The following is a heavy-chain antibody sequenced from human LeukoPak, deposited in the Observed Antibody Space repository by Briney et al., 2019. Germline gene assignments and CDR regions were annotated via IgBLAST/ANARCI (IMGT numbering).Heavy chain of an antibody. Sequence: SETLSLTCTVSGGSISSGGYYWGWIRQPPGKGLEWIGSIYHSGTAYYNPSLNSRVTISVDTSKNQFSLKLNSVTAADTAVYYCARVWGYTYGYFDYWGQGTLVTVSS. CDR1: GGSISSGGYY. J-gene: IGHJ4*02. D-gene: IGHD5-18*01. V-gene: IGHV4-39*07. CDR2: IYHSGTA. CDR3: ARVWGYTYGYFDY.